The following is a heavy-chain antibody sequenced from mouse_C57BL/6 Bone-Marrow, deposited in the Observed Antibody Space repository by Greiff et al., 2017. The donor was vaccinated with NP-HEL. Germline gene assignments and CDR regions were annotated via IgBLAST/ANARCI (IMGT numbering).Heavy chain of an antibody. CDR2: INYDGSST. CDR3: AREGGLRRRTYAMDY. J-gene: IGHJ4*01. V-gene: IGHV5-16*01. Sequence: DVKLVESEGGLVQPGSSMKLSCTTSGFTFSDYYMAWVRQVPEKGLDWVANINYDGSSTYSLDSLKSRFIISRDNAKNILYQQMSSLKSEDTATYYCAREGGLRRRTYAMDYWGQGTAVTVSS. CDR1: GFTFSDYY. D-gene: IGHD2-4*01.